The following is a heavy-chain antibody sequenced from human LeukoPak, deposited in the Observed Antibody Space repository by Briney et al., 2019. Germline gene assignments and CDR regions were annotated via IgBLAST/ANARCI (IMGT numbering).Heavy chain of an antibody. V-gene: IGHV1-18*01. D-gene: IGHD3-16*02. Sequence: ASVKVSCKASGYTFTSYGISWVRQAPGQGLEWMGWINPNSGGTNYAQKFQGRVTMTTDTSTSTAYMELRSLRSDDTAVYYCAGGRGLSTSDYYYGMDVWGQGTTVTVSS. CDR3: AGGRGLSTSDYYYGMDV. J-gene: IGHJ6*02. CDR2: INPNSGGT. CDR1: GYTFTSYG.